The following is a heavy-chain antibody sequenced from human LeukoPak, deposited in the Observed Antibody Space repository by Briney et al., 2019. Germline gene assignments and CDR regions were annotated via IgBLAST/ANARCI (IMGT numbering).Heavy chain of an antibody. CDR1: GFTFSSYS. D-gene: IGHD3-22*01. J-gene: IGHJ4*02. CDR3: ARDRSPYYYDSSGYY. Sequence: GGSLRLSCAASGFTFSSYSMNWVRQAPGKGLEWVSPISSSSSYIYYADSVKGRFTISRDNAKNSLYLQMNSLRSEDTAVYYCARDRSPYYYDSSGYYWGQGTLVTVSS. V-gene: IGHV3-21*04. CDR2: ISSSSSYI.